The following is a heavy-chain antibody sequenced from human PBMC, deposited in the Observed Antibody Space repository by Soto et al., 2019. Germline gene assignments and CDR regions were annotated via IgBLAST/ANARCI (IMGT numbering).Heavy chain of an antibody. D-gene: IGHD3-3*01. J-gene: IGHJ6*03. CDR3: ARIEDFWSGSPPYYYYMDV. V-gene: IGHV3-11*01. CDR1: GFTFSDYY. Sequence: GGSLRLSCAASGFTFSDYYMSWIRQAPGEGLEWVSYISSSGSTIYYADSVKGRFTISRDNAKNSLYLQMNSLRAEDTAVYYRARIEDFWSGSPPYYYYMDVWGKGTTVTVSS. CDR2: ISSSGSTI.